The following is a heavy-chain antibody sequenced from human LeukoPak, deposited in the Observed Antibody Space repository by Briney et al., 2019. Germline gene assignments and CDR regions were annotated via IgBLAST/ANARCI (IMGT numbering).Heavy chain of an antibody. CDR3: ARLNGVMDYFDY. CDR1: GDSMSSSSYY. CDR2: IYYSGSA. Sequence: PSETLSLTCIVSGDSMSSSSYYWGWIRQPPGKGLEWIGNIYYSGSAHYNPSLKSRVTISVDMSKNQFSLRLSSVTTADTAEFYCARLNGVMDYFDYWGQGTLVTVSS. J-gene: IGHJ4*02. D-gene: IGHD2-8*01. V-gene: IGHV4-39*01.